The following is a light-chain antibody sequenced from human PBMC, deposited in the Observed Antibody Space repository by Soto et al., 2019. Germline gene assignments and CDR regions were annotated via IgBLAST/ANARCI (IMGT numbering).Light chain of an antibody. CDR2: KAS. V-gene: IGKV1-5*03. CDR3: QQYSSYSEA. CDR1: HTISSW. J-gene: IGKJ1*01. Sequence: IHLSQAPSTLSVSQGDRVTITCRASHTISSWLAWYQQKPGKAPKLLIYKASTLKSGVPSRFSGSGSGTEFTLTISSLQPDDFAAYYCQQYSSYSEAFGQGTKVDIK.